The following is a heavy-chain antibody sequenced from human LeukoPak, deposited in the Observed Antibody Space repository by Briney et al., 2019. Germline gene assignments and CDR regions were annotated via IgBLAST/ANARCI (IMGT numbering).Heavy chain of an antibody. V-gene: IGHV4-39*01. D-gene: IGHD2-2*02. CDR2: MYYSGST. CDR3: ARHPPRDCSSSSCYKRWFDP. Sequence: SETLSLTCTVSGGSIISSDSYWGWIRQPPGKGLEWIGSMYYSGSTYYNPSLKSRVTISVDTSKNQFSLKLNSVTAADTAVYYCARHPPRDCSSSSCYKRWFDPWGQGTLVTVSS. J-gene: IGHJ5*02. CDR1: GGSIISSDSY.